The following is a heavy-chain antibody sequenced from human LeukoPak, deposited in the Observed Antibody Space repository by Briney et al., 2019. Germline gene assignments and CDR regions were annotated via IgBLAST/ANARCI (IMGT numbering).Heavy chain of an antibody. CDR2: TYHSGST. CDR1: GGSISSGGYY. CDR3: ARVVVPAAYFDY. Sequence: SQTLSLTCTVSGGSISSGGYYWSWIRQPPGKGLEWIGYTYHSGSTYYNPSLKSRVTISVDRSKNQFSLKLSSVTAADTAVYYCARVVVPAAYFDYWGQGTLVTVSS. D-gene: IGHD2-2*01. J-gene: IGHJ4*02. V-gene: IGHV4-30-2*01.